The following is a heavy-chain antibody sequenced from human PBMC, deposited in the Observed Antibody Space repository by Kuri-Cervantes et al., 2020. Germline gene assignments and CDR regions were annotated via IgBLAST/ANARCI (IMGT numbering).Heavy chain of an antibody. D-gene: IGHD3-9*01. Sequence: GESLKISCAASGFTFSNYGMHWVRQAPGKGLEWVAVISYDGSNKYYADSVKGRFTISRDNSKNTLYLQMNSLRAEDTAVYYCAREIIRYFDYWGQGTLVTVSS. CDR2: ISYDGSNK. J-gene: IGHJ4*02. CDR1: GFTFSNYG. CDR3: AREIIRYFDY. V-gene: IGHV3-30*03.